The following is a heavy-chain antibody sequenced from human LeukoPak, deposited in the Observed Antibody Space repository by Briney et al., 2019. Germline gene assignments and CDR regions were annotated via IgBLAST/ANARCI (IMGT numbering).Heavy chain of an antibody. Sequence: GGSLRLSCAASGFTFSSYGMHWVRQAPGKGLEWVAVIWYDGSNKYYADSVKGRFTISRDNSKNTLYLQMNSLRAEDTAVYYCARDKVVVDDYVWGSYRSPMILFDYWGQGTLVTVSS. V-gene: IGHV3-33*01. D-gene: IGHD3-16*02. CDR3: ARDKVVVDDYVWGSYRSPMILFDY. CDR1: GFTFSSYG. J-gene: IGHJ4*02. CDR2: IWYDGSNK.